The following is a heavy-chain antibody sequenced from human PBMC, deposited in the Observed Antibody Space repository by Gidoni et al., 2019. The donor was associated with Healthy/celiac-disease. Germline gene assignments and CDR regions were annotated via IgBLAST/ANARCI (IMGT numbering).Heavy chain of an antibody. V-gene: IGHV3-30*18. J-gene: IGHJ4*02. D-gene: IGHD1-26*01. CDR1: G. Sequence: GMHWVRQAPGKGLEWVAVISYDGSNKYYADSVKGRFTISRDNSKNTLYLQMNSLRAEDTAVYYCAKDQGELLPSKYYFDYWGQGTLVTVSS. CDR2: ISYDGSNK. CDR3: AKDQGELLPSKYYFDY.